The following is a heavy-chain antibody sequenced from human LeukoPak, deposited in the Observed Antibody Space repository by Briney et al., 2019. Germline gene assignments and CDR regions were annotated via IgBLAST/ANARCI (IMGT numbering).Heavy chain of an antibody. J-gene: IGHJ5*02. V-gene: IGHV5-51*01. D-gene: IGHD3-22*01. Sequence: GESLKISCKGSGYSFTSYWIGWVRQMPGKGLEWIGIIYPGDSDTRYSPSFQGQVTISADKSISTAYLQWSSLKASDTATYYCARHSYYDSSGYNWFDPWGQGTLVTVSS. CDR1: GYSFTSYW. CDR3: ARHSYYDSSGYNWFDP. CDR2: IYPGDSDT.